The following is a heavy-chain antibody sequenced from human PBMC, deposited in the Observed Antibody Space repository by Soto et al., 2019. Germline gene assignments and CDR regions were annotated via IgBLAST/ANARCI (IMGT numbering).Heavy chain of an antibody. D-gene: IGHD1-7*01. Sequence: EVQLVQSGAEVKKPGESLKISCKGSGYSFTTDWIGWVRQMPGKGLEWVSVIYSGGSTYYADSVKGRFTISRDNSKNTLYLQMNSLRAEDTAVYYCATFNWNYVLDYWGQGTLVTVSS. J-gene: IGHJ4*02. V-gene: IGHV3-53*01. CDR2: IYSGGST. CDR1: GYSFTTDW. CDR3: ATFNWNYVLDY.